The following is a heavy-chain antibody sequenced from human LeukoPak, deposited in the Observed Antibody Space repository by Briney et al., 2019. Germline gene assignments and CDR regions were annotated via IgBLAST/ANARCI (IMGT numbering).Heavy chain of an antibody. D-gene: IGHD3-22*01. V-gene: IGHV3-64D*06. CDR2: ISSNGGST. J-gene: IGHJ4*02. Sequence: GGSLRLSSSVSGFTFRSYGMYWVRQAPGKGLEYVSVISSNGGSTNYADSVKGRFTISRDNSKNTLYLQMSSLRAEDTAVYYCVKGNNYDSSGYQFDYWGQGTLVTVSS. CDR3: VKGNNYDSSGYQFDY. CDR1: GFTFRSYG.